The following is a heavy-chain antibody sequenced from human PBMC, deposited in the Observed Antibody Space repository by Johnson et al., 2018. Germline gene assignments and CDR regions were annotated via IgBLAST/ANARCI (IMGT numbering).Heavy chain of an antibody. V-gene: IGHV3-23*01. D-gene: IGHD3-22*01. CDR2: ISGSGGSK. J-gene: IGHJ1*01. CDR1: GFTFSSYA. Sequence: EVQLLESGGGLVQPGGSLRLSCAASGFTFSSYAMSWVRQAPGKGLEWVSGISGSGGSKYYADSVKGRFTISRDNAKNTLYLQMNSRRAGDTAVYYCAKEVKDYYDSRGFSGDFQHWGQGTLVTVSS. CDR3: AKEVKDYYDSRGFSGDFQH.